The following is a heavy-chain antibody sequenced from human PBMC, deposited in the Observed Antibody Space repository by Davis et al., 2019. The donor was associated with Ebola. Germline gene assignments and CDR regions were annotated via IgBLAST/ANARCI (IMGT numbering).Heavy chain of an antibody. D-gene: IGHD3-22*01. V-gene: IGHV3-48*01. J-gene: IGHJ4*02. CDR2: ISGRSSTR. CDR1: GFTFSSYN. Sequence: GESLKISCAASGFTFSSYNMNWVRQAPGKGLEWVSYISGRSSTRCYADSVKGRFTISRDDAKNSLYLQMNNLRAEDTAVYYCARVRWTSGYYFDYWGQGTLVTVSS. CDR3: ARVRWTSGYYFDY.